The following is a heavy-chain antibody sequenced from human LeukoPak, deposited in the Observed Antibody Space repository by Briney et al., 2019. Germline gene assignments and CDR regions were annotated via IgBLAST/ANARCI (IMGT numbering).Heavy chain of an antibody. D-gene: IGHD2-21*02. CDR2: IYTSGST. V-gene: IGHV4-4*07. CDR1: GGSISSYY. J-gene: IGHJ4*02. Sequence: KPSETLSLTCTVSGGSISSYYWIWIRQPAGKGLEGIGRIYTSGSTNYNPSLKSRVTVSVDTSKNQFSLKLSSVTAADTAVYYCARDGGDSLAVDYWGQGTLVTVSS. CDR3: ARDGGDSLAVDY.